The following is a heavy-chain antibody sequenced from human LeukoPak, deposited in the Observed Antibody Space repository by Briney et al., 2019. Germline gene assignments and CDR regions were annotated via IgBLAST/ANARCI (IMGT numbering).Heavy chain of an antibody. CDR3: ARQKRAFDY. J-gene: IGHJ4*02. Sequence: GGSLRLSCAASGFNFSDYYMTWIRQAPGKGLEWLSYMSNNGYSKYYRDSVKGRFTIPRDNAKNALYLEMTGLTVDDTAIYYCARQKRAFDYWGRGTLVTVST. V-gene: IGHV3-11*01. CDR1: GFNFSDYY. CDR2: MSNNGYSK.